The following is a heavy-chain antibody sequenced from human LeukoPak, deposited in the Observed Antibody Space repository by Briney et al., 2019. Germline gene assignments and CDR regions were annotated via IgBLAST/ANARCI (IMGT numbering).Heavy chain of an antibody. J-gene: IGHJ4*02. V-gene: IGHV3-48*03. Sequence: GGSLRLSCVASGFTFSSYEMNWVRQAPGKGLEWVSYISGGGETMFYLDSVKGRFTISRDNADNSLSLQMNSLRAEDTAVYYYARRGRGGSNSMPFLDYWGQGALVTVSS. CDR3: ARRGRGGSNSMPFLDY. D-gene: IGHD1-26*01. CDR1: GFTFSSYE. CDR2: ISGGGETM.